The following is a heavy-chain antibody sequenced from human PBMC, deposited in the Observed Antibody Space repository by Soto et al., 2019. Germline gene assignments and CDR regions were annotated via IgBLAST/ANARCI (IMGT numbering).Heavy chain of an antibody. D-gene: IGHD3-22*01. V-gene: IGHV3-23*01. Sequence: PGGSLRLSCAASGFTFSNYAMSWVRQAPGKGPEWVSAISGSGGRTDYLESVKGRFTISRDNAKNTLYLQMKSLRAEDTALYYCARVPYFYDSSGYYFDYWGQGTLVTVSS. CDR1: GFTFSNYA. CDR3: ARVPYFYDSSGYYFDY. J-gene: IGHJ4*02. CDR2: ISGSGGRT.